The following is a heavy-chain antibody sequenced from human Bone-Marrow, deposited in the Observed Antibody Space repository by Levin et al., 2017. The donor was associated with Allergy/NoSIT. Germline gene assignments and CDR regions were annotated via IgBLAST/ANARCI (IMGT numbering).Heavy chain of an antibody. CDR3: AKEGRKGYCSGGSCYSLDY. CDR1: GFTFSSYG. J-gene: IGHJ4*02. CDR2: ISYDGSNK. D-gene: IGHD2-15*01. Sequence: GESLKISCAASGFTFSSYGMHWVRQAPGKGLEWVAVISYDGSNKYYADSVKGRFTISRDNSKNTLYLQMNSLRAEDTAVYYCAKEGRKGYCSGGSCYSLDYWGQGTLVTVSS. V-gene: IGHV3-30*18.